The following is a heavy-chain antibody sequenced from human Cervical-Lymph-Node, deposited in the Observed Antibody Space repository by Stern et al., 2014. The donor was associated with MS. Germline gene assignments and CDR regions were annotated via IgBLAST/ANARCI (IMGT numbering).Heavy chain of an antibody. Sequence: VQLLESGAEVKKPGSSVKVSCKASGGTFSSYAISWVRQAPGQGLEWMGGIIPIFGIANYAQKFQGRVTITADKSTSTAYMELSSLRSEDTAVYYCARSPLTGYSSSWSLPPSSNWFDPWGQGTLVTVSS. D-gene: IGHD6-13*01. CDR1: GGTFSSYA. V-gene: IGHV1-69*17. CDR3: ARSPLTGYSSSWSLPPSSNWFDP. CDR2: IIPIFGIA. J-gene: IGHJ5*02.